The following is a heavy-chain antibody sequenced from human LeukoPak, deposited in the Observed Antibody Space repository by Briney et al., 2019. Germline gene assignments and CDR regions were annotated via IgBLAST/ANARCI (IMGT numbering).Heavy chain of an antibody. CDR1: GGSISSGSYY. Sequence: SQTLSLTCTVSGGSISSGSYYWSWIRQPPGKGLEWIGSIYYSGSTFYNPSLKSRVTISVDTSKNQFSLKLISVTAADTAVYYCARHSGDYGSAPIDYWGQGTLVTVSS. V-gene: IGHV4-39*01. CDR2: IYYSGST. CDR3: ARHSGDYGSAPIDY. J-gene: IGHJ4*02. D-gene: IGHD4-17*01.